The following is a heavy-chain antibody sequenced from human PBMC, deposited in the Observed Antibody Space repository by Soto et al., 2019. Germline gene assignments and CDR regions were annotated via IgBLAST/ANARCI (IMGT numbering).Heavy chain of an antibody. V-gene: IGHV1-18*01. D-gene: IGHD6-13*01. CDR1: GYTFTSYG. Sequence: QVQLVQSGAEVKKPGASVKVSCKASGYTFTSYGISWVRQAPGQGLEWMGWISAYNGNTNYAQKLQGRVXXTXDXXTSTAYMERRSLRSDDTAVYYCAIIAAAVNFDFDYWGQGTLVTVSS. J-gene: IGHJ4*02. CDR3: AIIAAAVNFDFDY. CDR2: ISAYNGNT.